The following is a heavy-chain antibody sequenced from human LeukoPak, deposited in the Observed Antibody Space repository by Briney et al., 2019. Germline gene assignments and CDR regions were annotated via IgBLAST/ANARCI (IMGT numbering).Heavy chain of an antibody. Sequence: ASVKVSCKASGYTFTSHYITWVRQAPGQGLEWVGWISAYNGRTNYAQKFQGRVTMTIDTSTTTAYMDQRSLTSDDTAIYYCTKGGAMVATVDFWGQGTLVTVSS. CDR3: TKGGAMVATVDF. CDR2: ISAYNGRT. J-gene: IGHJ4*02. V-gene: IGHV1-18*01. D-gene: IGHD5-18*01. CDR1: GYTFTSHY.